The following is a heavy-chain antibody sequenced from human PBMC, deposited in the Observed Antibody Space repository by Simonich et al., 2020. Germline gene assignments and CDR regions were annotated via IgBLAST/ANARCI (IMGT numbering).Heavy chain of an antibody. J-gene: IGHJ3*02. CDR1: GYTFTGYY. Sequence: QVQLVQSGAEVKKPGASVKVSCKASGYTFTGYYMHWVRQAPGQELEWKGWNNHNSGGTNYAQKFQGRVTMTRDTSISTADMELSRLRSDDTAVYYCARARRYSSSHAFDIWGQGTMVTVSS. V-gene: IGHV1-2*02. D-gene: IGHD6-6*01. CDR3: ARARRYSSSHAFDI. CDR2: NNHNSGGT.